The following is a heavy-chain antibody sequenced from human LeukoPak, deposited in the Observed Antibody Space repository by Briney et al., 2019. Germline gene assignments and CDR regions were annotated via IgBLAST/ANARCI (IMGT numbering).Heavy chain of an antibody. CDR3: ARGYRSGNSCYYFDY. V-gene: IGHV1-46*01. CDR1: GYTFTSYY. J-gene: IGHJ4*02. Sequence: GASVKVSCKASGYTFTSYYMHWVRQAPGQGLEWMGIINPSGGSTSYAQKFQGRVTMTRDTSTSTVYMELSSLRSEDTAVYFCARGYRSGNSCYYFDYWGQGTLVTVSS. D-gene: IGHD2-15*01. CDR2: INPSGGST.